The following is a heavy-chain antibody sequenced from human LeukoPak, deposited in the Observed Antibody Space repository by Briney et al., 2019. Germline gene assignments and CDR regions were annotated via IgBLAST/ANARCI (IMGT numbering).Heavy chain of an antibody. V-gene: IGHV4-59*01. Sequence: SETLSLTCTVSGGSISSYYWSWIRQPPGKGLEWIGYIYYSGSTNYNPSLKSRVTISVDTSKNQFSLKLSSVTAADTAVYYCARTSIAARPNAFDIWGQGTMVTVSS. D-gene: IGHD6-6*01. J-gene: IGHJ3*02. CDR3: ARTSIAARPNAFDI. CDR2: IYYSGST. CDR1: GGSISSYY.